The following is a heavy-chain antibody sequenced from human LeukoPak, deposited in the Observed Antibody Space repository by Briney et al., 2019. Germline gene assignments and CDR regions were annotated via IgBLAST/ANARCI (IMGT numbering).Heavy chain of an antibody. CDR1: GYTFTSYD. V-gene: IGHV1-8*01. CDR3: ARKVLRYDFWSGYYTGDYYCMDV. D-gene: IGHD3-3*01. CDR2: MNPNSGNT. Sequence: ASVKVSCKASGYTFTSYDINWVRQATGQGLEWMGWMNPNSGNTGYAQKFQGRVTMTRNTSISTAYMELSSLRSEDTAVYYCARKVLRYDFWSGYYTGDYYCMDVWGKGTTVTVSS. J-gene: IGHJ6*03.